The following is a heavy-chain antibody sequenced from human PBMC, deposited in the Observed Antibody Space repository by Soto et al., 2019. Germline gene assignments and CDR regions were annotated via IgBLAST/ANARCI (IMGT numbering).Heavy chain of an antibody. CDR1: GFTFRSYG. Sequence: QVQLVESGGGVVQPGRSLRLSCAASGFTFRSYGMHWVRQAPGKGLEWVAVISYDGSNKYYAESVKGRFTISRDNSKNTLYLQMNSLRAEDTAVYYCAKDSTDYCDYGFFDYWGQGTLVTVSS. CDR3: AKDSTDYCDYGFFDY. CDR2: ISYDGSNK. J-gene: IGHJ4*02. V-gene: IGHV3-30*18. D-gene: IGHD4-17*01.